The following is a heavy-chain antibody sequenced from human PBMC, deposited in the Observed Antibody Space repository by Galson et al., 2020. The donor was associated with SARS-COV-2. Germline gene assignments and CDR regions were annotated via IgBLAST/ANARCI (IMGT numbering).Heavy chain of an antibody. J-gene: IGHJ4*02. D-gene: IGHD1-26*01. CDR3: AKTYSGSYLYYFDY. V-gene: IGHV3-30*18. CDR1: GFTFSSYG. CDR2: ISYDGSNK. Sequence: GGSLRLSCAASGFTFSSYGMHWVRQAPGKGLEWVAVISYDGSNKYYADSVKGRFTISRDNSKNTLYLQMNSLRAEDTAVYYCAKTYSGSYLYYFDYWAREPWSPSPQ.